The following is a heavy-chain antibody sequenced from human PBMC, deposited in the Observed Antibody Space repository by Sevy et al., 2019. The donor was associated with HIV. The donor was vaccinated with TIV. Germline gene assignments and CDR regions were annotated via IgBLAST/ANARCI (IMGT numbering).Heavy chain of an antibody. CDR2: INTSGST. V-gene: IGHV4-4*07. J-gene: IGHJ4*02. CDR3: ARSNWVTATNGFSNSYYFDY. Sequence: SETLSLTCTVSGDSFSSYFWAWIRQPAGKGLEWIGRINTSGSTNYNPSLKSRVTMSEDRSKSQFSLKVTSLTAADTAIYCCARSNWVTATNGFSNSYYFDYWGQGSLVTVSS. CDR1: GDSFSSYF. D-gene: IGHD7-27*01.